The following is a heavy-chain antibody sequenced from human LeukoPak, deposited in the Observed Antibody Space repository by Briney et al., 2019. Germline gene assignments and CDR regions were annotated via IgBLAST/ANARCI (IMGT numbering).Heavy chain of an antibody. J-gene: IGHJ4*02. Sequence: GGSLRLSCAASGFTFSSYSMNWVRQAPGKGLEWVSSISSSSSYIYYADSVKGRFTIPRDNPKNSLYLQINNLRAEDTAVYYCGRLAHNAWYAIDFWGQGTLVTVSS. CDR1: GFTFSSYS. V-gene: IGHV3-21*06. CDR2: ISSSSSYI. CDR3: GRLAHNAWYAIDF. D-gene: IGHD2-2*01.